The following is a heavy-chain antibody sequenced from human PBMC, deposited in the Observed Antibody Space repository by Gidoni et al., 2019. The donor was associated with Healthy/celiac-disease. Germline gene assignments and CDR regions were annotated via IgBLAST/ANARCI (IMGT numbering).Heavy chain of an antibody. V-gene: IGHV3-7*01. D-gene: IGHD1-26*01. CDR2: IKQDGSEK. CDR1: GFPLSSYW. J-gene: IGHJ6*02. Sequence: EVQLVESGGGLVEPGGSPRLSCAASGFPLSSYWMSWVRQAPGKGLEWVADIKQDGSEKYYVDSVKSRFTISRDNAKNSLYLQMNSLRVEDTAVYYCARELPPYYCYGMDVWGQGTTVTVSS. CDR3: ARELPPYYCYGMDV.